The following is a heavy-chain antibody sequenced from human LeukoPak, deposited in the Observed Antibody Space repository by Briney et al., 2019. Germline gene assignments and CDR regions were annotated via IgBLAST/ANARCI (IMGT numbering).Heavy chain of an antibody. CDR2: ISCDGSNK. V-gene: IGHV3-30-3*01. CDR3: ARDEDSSGYCDY. Sequence: GGSLRLSCAASGFTFSSYAMHWVRQAPGKGLEWVAVISCDGSNKYYADSVKGRFTISRDNAKNSLYLQMNSLRAEDTAVYYCARDEDSSGYCDYWGQGTLVTVSS. D-gene: IGHD3-22*01. CDR1: GFTFSSYA. J-gene: IGHJ4*02.